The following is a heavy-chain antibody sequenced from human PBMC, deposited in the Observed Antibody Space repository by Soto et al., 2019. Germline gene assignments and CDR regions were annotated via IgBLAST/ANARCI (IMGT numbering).Heavy chain of an antibody. D-gene: IGHD5-18*01. CDR2: IYYSGIT. J-gene: IGHJ5*02. V-gene: IGHV4-59*01. CDR1: GGSISSYY. CDR3: ARASYSYGEINLFDP. Sequence: ETLSLTCTVSGGSISSYYWSWIRQPPGKGLEWIAYIYYSGITNYNPSLKSRVTISVDTSKKQFSLKLSSVTAADTAVYYCARASYSYGEINLFDPRGQRTPVTVSS.